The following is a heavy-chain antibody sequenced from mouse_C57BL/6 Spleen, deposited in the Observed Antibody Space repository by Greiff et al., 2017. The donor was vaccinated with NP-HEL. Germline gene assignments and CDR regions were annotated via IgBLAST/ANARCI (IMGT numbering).Heavy chain of an antibody. D-gene: IGHD1-1*01. CDR3: ARTYYGSSYFDY. Sequence: EVMLVESVAELVRPGASVKLSCTASGFNIKNTYMHWVKQRPEQGLEWIGRIDPANGNTKYAPKFQGKATITADTSSNTAYLQLSSLTSEDTAIYYCARTYYGSSYFDYWGQGTTLTVSS. CDR2: IDPANGNT. V-gene: IGHV14-3*01. J-gene: IGHJ2*01. CDR1: GFNIKNTY.